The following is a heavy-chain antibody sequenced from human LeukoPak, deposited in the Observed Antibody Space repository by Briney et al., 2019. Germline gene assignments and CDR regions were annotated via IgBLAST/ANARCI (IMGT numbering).Heavy chain of an antibody. CDR3: ARYAVRGALDY. CDR2: IYSGGST. D-gene: IGHD3-10*01. CDR1: GFTVSSNY. J-gene: IGHJ4*02. V-gene: IGHV3-53*01. Sequence: PGGSLRLSCAASGFTVSSNYMSWVRQAPGKGLEWVSVIYSGGSTDYADSVKGRFTISRDNSKNTVYLQMSSLRAEDTAVYYCARYAVRGALDYWGQGTLVTVSS.